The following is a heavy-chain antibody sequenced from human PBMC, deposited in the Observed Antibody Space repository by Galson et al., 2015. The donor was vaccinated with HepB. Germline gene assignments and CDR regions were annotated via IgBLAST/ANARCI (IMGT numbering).Heavy chain of an antibody. V-gene: IGHV3-30*18. D-gene: IGHD5-18*01. CDR3: VKGRGYNYGGAPLDS. Sequence: SLRLSCAASGFTFSSFAMHWVRQAPGKGLEWVAFIVYDGSYTDYGVSVSGRFTISRDNSKNTLFLQMSGLSADDTAVYYCVKGRGYNYGGAPLDSWGQGTLVTVSS. CDR1: GFTFSSFA. J-gene: IGHJ4*02. CDR2: IVYDGSYT.